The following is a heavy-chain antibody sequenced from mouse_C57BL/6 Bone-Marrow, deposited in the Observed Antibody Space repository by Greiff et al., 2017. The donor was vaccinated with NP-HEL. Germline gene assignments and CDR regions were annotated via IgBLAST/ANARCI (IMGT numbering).Heavy chain of an antibody. V-gene: IGHV3-8*01. Sequence: DVQLQESGPGLAKPSQTLSLTCSVTGYSITSDYWNWIRKFPGNKLEYMGYISYSGSTYYNPSLKSRISISRDTSNKQYYLLLNSVTTEYTATYYCARYRYYGSFDYWGQGTTLTVSS. J-gene: IGHJ2*01. CDR2: ISYSGST. CDR1: GYSITSDY. D-gene: IGHD1-1*01. CDR3: ARYRYYGSFDY.